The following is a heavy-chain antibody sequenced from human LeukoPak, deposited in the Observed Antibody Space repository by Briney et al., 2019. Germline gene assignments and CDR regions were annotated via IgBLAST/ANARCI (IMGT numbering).Heavy chain of an antibody. CDR1: GFTFSSYG. V-gene: IGHV3-21*01. CDR3: ARAGSGSYYASPDY. Sequence: PGGSLRLSCAASGFTFSSYGMSWVRQAPGKGLEWVSSISSSSSYIYYADSVKGRFTISRDNAKNSLYLQMNSLRAEDTAVYYCARAGSGSYYASPDYWGQGTLVTVSS. D-gene: IGHD1-26*01. J-gene: IGHJ4*02. CDR2: ISSSSSYI.